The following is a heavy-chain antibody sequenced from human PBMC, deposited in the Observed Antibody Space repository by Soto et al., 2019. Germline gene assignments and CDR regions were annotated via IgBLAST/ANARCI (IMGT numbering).Heavy chain of an antibody. D-gene: IGHD6-6*01. J-gene: IGHJ3*02. CDR3: ARGGIAARPGAFDI. CDR1: GGSVSSGSYY. CDR2: IYYSGST. Sequence: SETLSLTCTVSGGSVSSGSYYWSWIRQPPGKGLEWIGYIYYSGSTNYNPSLKSRVTISVDTSKNQFSLKLSSVTAADTAVYYCARGGIAARPGAFDIWGQGTMVTVSS. V-gene: IGHV4-61*01.